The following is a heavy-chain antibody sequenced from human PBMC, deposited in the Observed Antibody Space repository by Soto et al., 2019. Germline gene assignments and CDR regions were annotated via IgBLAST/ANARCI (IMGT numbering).Heavy chain of an antibody. Sequence: GGSLRLSCAGYGFSFGGYAMSWVRQAPGKGLEWISGVSGGGTSTYYAGSVKGRFTISRDSSVVYLQMNSLRADDTAVYYCAKWGDYYAYYSEMDVWGRGTTVTVSS. CDR2: VSGGGTST. CDR3: AKWGDYYAYYSEMDV. V-gene: IGHV3-23*01. J-gene: IGHJ6*02. CDR1: GFSFGGYA. D-gene: IGHD4-17*01.